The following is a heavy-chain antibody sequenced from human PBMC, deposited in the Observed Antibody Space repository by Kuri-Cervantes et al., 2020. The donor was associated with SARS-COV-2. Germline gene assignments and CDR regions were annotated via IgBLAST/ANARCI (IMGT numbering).Heavy chain of an antibody. V-gene: IGHV1-2*04. J-gene: IGHJ6*02. CDR3: ARDPGYSSSSVYYYYGTDV. D-gene: IGHD6-6*01. CDR1: GYTFTGYY. CDR2: INPNSGGT. Sequence: ASVKVSCKASGYTFTGYYMHWVRQAPGQGLEWMGWINPNSGGTNYAQKFQGWVTMTRDTSTSTAYMELGRLRSDDTAVYYCARDPGYSSSSVYYYYGTDVWGQGTTVTVSS.